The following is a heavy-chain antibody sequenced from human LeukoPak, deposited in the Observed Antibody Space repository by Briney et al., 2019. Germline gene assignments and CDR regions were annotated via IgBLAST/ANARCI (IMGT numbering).Heavy chain of an antibody. J-gene: IGHJ5*02. CDR2: ISGSGDNT. CDR1: GFTFSSYA. CDR3: AKDLRLMVRGDWFDP. V-gene: IGHV3-23*01. D-gene: IGHD3-10*01. Sequence: GGSLRLSCAASGFTFSSYAMNWVRQAPGKGLEWVSGISGSGDNTYYADSVKGRFTISRDNSKNTLYLQMNSLRAEDTAVYYCAKDLRLMVRGDWFDPWGQGTLVTVSS.